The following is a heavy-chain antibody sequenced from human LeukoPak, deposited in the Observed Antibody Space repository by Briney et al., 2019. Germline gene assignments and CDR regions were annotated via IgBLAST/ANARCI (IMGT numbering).Heavy chain of an antibody. CDR3: ARDASSGWRHDY. Sequence: PGGSLRLSCAASGFTVSSNYMSWVRQAPGKGLEWVSVIYSGGGTYYADSVKGRFTISRDNSKNTLYLEMNSLRVEDTAVYYCARDASSGWRHDYWGQGTLVTVSS. D-gene: IGHD6-19*01. V-gene: IGHV3-53*01. J-gene: IGHJ4*02. CDR1: GFTVSSNY. CDR2: IYSGGGT.